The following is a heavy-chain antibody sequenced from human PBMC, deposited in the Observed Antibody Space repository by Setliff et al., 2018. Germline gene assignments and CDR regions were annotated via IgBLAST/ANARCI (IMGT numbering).Heavy chain of an antibody. Sequence: VSCKVSGYSLKDSSMHWVRQVPGKGLEWMGGFAPEVGEIIYAQEFQGRVTMTADTSTDTAYMQVSGLRSEDTAVYFCARYGAKLAIEEWGQGTLVTVSS. D-gene: IGHD4-17*01. CDR3: ARYGAKLAIEE. J-gene: IGHJ4*02. CDR1: GYSLKDSS. V-gene: IGHV1-24*01. CDR2: FAPEVGEI.